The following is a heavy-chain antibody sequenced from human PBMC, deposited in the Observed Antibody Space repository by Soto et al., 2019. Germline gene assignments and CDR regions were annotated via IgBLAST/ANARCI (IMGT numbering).Heavy chain of an antibody. CDR1: GFTFRNFV. Sequence: PGGSLRLSCAASGFTFRNFVMHWVRQAPGKGLEWVAVISYAGNNIYYADSVKGRFTISRDNSGNTLYLEMSSLRGEETALYYCAKDQRTHYGGNPDGMDVWGQGTTVTAP. D-gene: IGHD4-17*01. CDR2: ISYAGNNI. CDR3: AKDQRTHYGGNPDGMDV. V-gene: IGHV3-30*18. J-gene: IGHJ6*02.